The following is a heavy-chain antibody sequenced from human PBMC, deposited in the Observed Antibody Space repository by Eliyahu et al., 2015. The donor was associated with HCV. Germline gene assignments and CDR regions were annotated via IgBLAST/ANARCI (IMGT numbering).Heavy chain of an antibody. D-gene: IGHD4-17*01. Sequence: QVQLVQSGAEVKKPGASVKVSCKTSGYIXTGYHMPWVRQAPGQGLEWMALIKPDSDEISYSHKFQGRVTVTRDTSVSTAFMELSGLRSDDTAMYYCVRGGMTTVTMPRYDYWGQGTLVTVSS. J-gene: IGHJ4*02. CDR1: GYIXTGYH. CDR3: VRGGMTTVTMPRYDY. V-gene: IGHV1-2*06. CDR2: IKPDSDEI.